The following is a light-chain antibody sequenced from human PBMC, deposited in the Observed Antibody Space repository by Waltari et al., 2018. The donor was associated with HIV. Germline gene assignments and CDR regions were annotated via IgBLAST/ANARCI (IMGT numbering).Light chain of an antibody. V-gene: IGLV2-11*01. CDR1: SSDIGAYDF. J-gene: IGLJ2*01. CDR2: DVT. CDR3: SSFAGRYPVF. Sequence: QSALTQPHSVSGSPGQSVTISCTGTSSDIGAYDFVSWYQQHPGKAPKLMIYDVTKRPSEVPDRFSGSKSGNAASLTISGLQAEDEADYFCSSFAGRYPVFFGGGTKLTVL.